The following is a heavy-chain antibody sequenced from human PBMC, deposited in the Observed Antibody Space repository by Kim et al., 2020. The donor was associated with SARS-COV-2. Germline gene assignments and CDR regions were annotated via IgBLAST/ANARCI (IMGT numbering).Heavy chain of an antibody. Sequence: SVKVSCKASGFTFSTSAVQWVRQARGQHLEWIGWIVVGSGHTNYAQKLQERVTITRDMSTNTVYMELGSLRSEDTAVYYCAASTSTPNGYFGLDVWGQGTTVSVSS. D-gene: IGHD2-2*01. V-gene: IGHV1-58*01. J-gene: IGHJ6*02. CDR3: AASTSTPNGYFGLDV. CDR1: GFTFSTSA. CDR2: IVVGSGHT.